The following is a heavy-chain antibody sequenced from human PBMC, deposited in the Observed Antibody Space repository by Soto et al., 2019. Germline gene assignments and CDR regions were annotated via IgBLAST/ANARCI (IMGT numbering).Heavy chain of an antibody. CDR1: GGSISSGGYY. CDR3: ARDRQEWGTTYYYGMDV. Sequence: PSETLSLTCTVSGGSISSGGYYWSWIRQHPGKGLEWIGYIYYSGSTYYNPSLKSRVTISVDTSKNQYSLKLSSVTAADTSVYYCARDRQEWGTTYYYGMDVWGQGTTVTVSS. D-gene: IGHD1-1*01. V-gene: IGHV4-31*03. CDR2: IYYSGST. J-gene: IGHJ6*02.